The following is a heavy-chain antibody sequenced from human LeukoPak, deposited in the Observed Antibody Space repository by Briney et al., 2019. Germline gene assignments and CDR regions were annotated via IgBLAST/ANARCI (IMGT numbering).Heavy chain of an antibody. V-gene: IGHV1-69*05. Sequence: ASVTVSCKASGGTFSSYAISWVRQAPGQGLEWMGGIIPIFGTANYAQKFQGRVTITTDESTSTAYMELSSLRSEDTAVYYCARASGPNVYYYYYMDVWGKGTTVTVSS. CDR1: GGTFSSYA. CDR3: ARASGPNVYYYYYMDV. CDR2: IIPIFGTA. D-gene: IGHD3-3*01. J-gene: IGHJ6*03.